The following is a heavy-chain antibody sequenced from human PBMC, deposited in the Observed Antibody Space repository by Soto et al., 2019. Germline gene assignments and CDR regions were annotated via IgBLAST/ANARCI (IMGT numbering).Heavy chain of an antibody. J-gene: IGHJ5*02. CDR2: IISMFGTT. CDR3: ARDRCNSAACYSCLDP. V-gene: IGHV1-69*13. Sequence: SVKVSCKASGGSITRYAVSWVRQAPGQGLEWMGGIISMFGTTHYAQKFQGRVTITADGSTNTVYMELFRLRSDDTAIYYCARDRCNSAACYSCLDPWGQGTLVTFS. CDR1: GGSITRYA. D-gene: IGHD2-21*02.